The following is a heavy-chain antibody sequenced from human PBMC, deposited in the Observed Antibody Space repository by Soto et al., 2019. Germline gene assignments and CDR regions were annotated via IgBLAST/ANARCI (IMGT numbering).Heavy chain of an antibody. V-gene: IGHV4-39*01. J-gene: IGHJ3*02. CDR1: GFSISWTSSY. CDR3: ARRELLWTFDI. Sequence: SATLSLTSPVPGFSISWTSSYWVWIRQPPGKGLEWIGSIYYSGSTNYKPSLKSRVTISVDTSKNQFSLKLSSVIAADTAVYYCARRELLWTFDIWGQGTMVT. D-gene: IGHD3-10*01. CDR2: IYYSGST.